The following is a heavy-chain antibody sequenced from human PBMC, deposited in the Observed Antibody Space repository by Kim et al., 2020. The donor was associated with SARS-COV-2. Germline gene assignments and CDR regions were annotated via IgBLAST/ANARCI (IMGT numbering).Heavy chain of an antibody. CDR3: ARGKNSSWGDAFDI. V-gene: IGHV1-8*01. D-gene: IGHD6-13*01. Sequence: ASVKVSCKASGYTFTSYDINWVRQATGQGLEWMGWMNPNSGNTGYAQKFQGRVTMTRNTSISTAYMELSSLRSEDTAVYYCARGKNSSWGDAFDIWGQGTMVTLSS. CDR2: MNPNSGNT. CDR1: GYTFTSYD. J-gene: IGHJ3*02.